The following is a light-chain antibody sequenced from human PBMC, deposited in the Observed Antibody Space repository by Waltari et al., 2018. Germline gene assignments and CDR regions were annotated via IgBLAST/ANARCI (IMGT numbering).Light chain of an antibody. CDR2: AAS. J-gene: IGKJ2*01. CDR3: QQSSSTPQDA. Sequence: DIQMTQSPSSLSASVGDRVTITSRASQRINNYLNWYQQKPGKAPNLLIYAASSLPSGVPSRFSGSGSGTDFTLTISSLQADDVATYYCQQSSSTPQDAFGQGTKLEIK. CDR1: QRINNY. V-gene: IGKV1-39*01.